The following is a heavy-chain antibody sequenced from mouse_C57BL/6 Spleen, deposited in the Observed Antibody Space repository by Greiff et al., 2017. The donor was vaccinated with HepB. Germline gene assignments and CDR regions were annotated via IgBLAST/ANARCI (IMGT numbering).Heavy chain of an antibody. V-gene: IGHV1-55*01. D-gene: IGHD2-10*01. J-gene: IGHJ2*01. Sequence: QVQLQQPGAELVKPGASVQMSCKASGYTSTSYWITWVKQRPGQGLEWIGDIYPGSGNTNYNEMFKSKAKLTVDTSSSTAYMQISGLTSEDSAVYYCARRAYIGNYLDYWGQGATLTVSS. CDR2: IYPGSGNT. CDR1: GYTSTSYW. CDR3: ARRAYIGNYLDY.